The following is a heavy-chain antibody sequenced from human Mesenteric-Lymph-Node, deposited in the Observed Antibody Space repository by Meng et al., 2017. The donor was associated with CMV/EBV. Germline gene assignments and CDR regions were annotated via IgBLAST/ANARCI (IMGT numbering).Heavy chain of an antibody. J-gene: IGHJ6*02. Sequence: SETLSLTCTVSGGSISSNFWSWIRQSPGKGLEWVGYIYDSGSTNYNPSLKSRVTISIDTSKNQFSLKLSSVTAADTAVYYCARAPYCSSTSCYTNTGGYYYYGMDVWGQGTTVTVSS. CDR3: ARAPYCSSTSCYTNTGGYYYYGMDV. V-gene: IGHV4-59*12. D-gene: IGHD2-2*01. CDR1: GGSISSNF. CDR2: IYDSGST.